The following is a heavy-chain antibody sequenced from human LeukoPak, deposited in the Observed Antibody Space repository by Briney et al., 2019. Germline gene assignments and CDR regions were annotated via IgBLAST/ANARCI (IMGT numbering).Heavy chain of an antibody. J-gene: IGHJ6*02. CDR1: GYTFTGYY. CDR3: AREVVGDYYYGMDV. Sequence: ASVKVSCKASGYTFTGYYMHWVRQAPGQGLEWMGWINPSSGGTNYAQKFRGRVTMTRDTSISTAYMELSRLRSDDTAVYYCAREVVGDYYYGMDVWGQGTTVTVSS. CDR2: INPSSGGT. V-gene: IGHV1-2*02. D-gene: IGHD3-10*01.